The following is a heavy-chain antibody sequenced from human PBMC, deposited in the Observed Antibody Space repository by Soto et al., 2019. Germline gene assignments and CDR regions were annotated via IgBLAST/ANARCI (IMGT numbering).Heavy chain of an antibody. CDR1: GISLTTSGEG. CDR2: VYGDGDK. V-gene: IGHV2-5*02. CDR3: AHNIGGDYVYGFDF. J-gene: IGHJ3*01. Sequence: SGPTLVNPTQTLTLTCTFSGISLTTSGEGVGWVRQPPGKGLEWVALVYGDGDKRYLTSLKSRLTITRDTSKNQVVLTMTNMDPVVTVTYFCAHNIGGDYVYGFDFWGQGTKVTVSS. D-gene: IGHD3-16*01.